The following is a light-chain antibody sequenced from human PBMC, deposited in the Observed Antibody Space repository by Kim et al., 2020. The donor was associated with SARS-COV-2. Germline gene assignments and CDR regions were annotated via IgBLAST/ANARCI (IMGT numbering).Light chain of an antibody. CDR1: QSVSSY. CDR2: GTS. Sequence: EIVLTQSPGTLYLSPGERATLSCRVSQSVSSYLAWYQQKPGQAPKLLIYGTSNRATGIPDRFSGSRSGTDFTLIISRLEPEDVAMYYCQQYGTSSMTVGQGTKVEIK. CDR3: QQYGTSSMT. V-gene: IGKV3-20*01. J-gene: IGKJ1*01.